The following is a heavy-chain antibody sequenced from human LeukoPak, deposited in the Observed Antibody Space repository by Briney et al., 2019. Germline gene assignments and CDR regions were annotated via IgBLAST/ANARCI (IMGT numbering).Heavy chain of an antibody. CDR3: AKGPYGSGSYFFDY. CDR1: GFTFSNYA. Sequence: GGSLRLSCAASGFTFSNYAMSWVRQAPGKGLEWVSGISGSDGSTYYVDSVKGRFTISRENSKNSLYLQMNSLRAEDTALYYCAKGPYGSGSYFFDYWGQGTLVTVSS. CDR2: ISGSDGST. J-gene: IGHJ4*02. V-gene: IGHV3-23*01. D-gene: IGHD3-10*01.